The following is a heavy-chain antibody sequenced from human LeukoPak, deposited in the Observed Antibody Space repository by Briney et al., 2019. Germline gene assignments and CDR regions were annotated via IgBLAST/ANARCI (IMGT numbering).Heavy chain of an antibody. J-gene: IGHJ4*02. CDR1: GFTFSSYS. D-gene: IGHD2-15*01. V-gene: IGHV3-21*01. CDR2: ISSSSSYI. Sequence: GGSLRLSCAASGFTFSSYSMNWVRQAPGKGLEWVSSISSSSSYIYYADSVKGRFTISRDNAKNSLYLQMNSLRAEDTAVYYCARDELGYCSGGSCYWEGYFDYWGQGTLVTVSS. CDR3: ARDELGYCSGGSCYWEGYFDY.